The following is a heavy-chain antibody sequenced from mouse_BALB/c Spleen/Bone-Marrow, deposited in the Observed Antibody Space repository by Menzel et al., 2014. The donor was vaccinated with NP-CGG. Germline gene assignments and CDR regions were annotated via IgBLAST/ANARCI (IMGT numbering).Heavy chain of an antibody. CDR3: ARENYGSSPAY. CDR2: IDPYNGGT. Sequence: WIGYIDPYNGGTSYNQKFKGKATLTVGKSSSTAYMHLNSLTSEDSAVYYCARENYGSSPAYWGQGTLVTVSA. D-gene: IGHD1-1*01. J-gene: IGHJ3*01. V-gene: IGHV1S135*01.